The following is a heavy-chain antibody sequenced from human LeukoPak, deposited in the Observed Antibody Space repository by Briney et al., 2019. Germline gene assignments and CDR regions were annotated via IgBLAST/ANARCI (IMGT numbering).Heavy chain of an antibody. CDR2: ITTSSSYI. V-gene: IGHV3-21*04. CDR1: GFTFSNYN. J-gene: IGHJ4*02. D-gene: IGHD2/OR15-2a*01. CDR3: ARDEYRADAY. Sequence: GGSLRLSCAASGFTFSNYNMNWVRQAPGKGLEWVSCITTSSSYIYDAGSVKGRFTISRDNAKNSLYLQMNSLRAEDTAVYYCARDEYRADAYWGRGTLVTVSS.